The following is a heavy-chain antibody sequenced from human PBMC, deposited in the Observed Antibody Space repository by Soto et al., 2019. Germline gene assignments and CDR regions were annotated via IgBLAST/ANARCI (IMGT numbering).Heavy chain of an antibody. J-gene: IGHJ4*02. V-gene: IGHV1-69*06. CDR1: GGTFSSYP. Sequence: QVQLVQSGAEVKKPGSSVKVSCKASGGTFSSYPITCVRQAPGQGLEWMGGTFPIFDRGNYAQKFQGRLTITTDKATNTAYMELSSLRFEDTAVYYCARRNTIGYLRYFDSWSQGTLVTVSS. CDR2: TFPIFDRG. D-gene: IGHD3-22*01. CDR3: ARRNTIGYLRYFDS.